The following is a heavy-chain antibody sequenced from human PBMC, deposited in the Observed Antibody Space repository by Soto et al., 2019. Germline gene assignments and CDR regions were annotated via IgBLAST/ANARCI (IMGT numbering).Heavy chain of an antibody. J-gene: IGHJ4*02. D-gene: IGHD2-21*02. CDR3: AREYGGNSGTFDY. CDR1: GGSFSGYY. CDR2: INHSGST. V-gene: IGHV4-34*01. Sequence: QVQLQQWGAGLLKPSETLSLTCAVYGGSFSGYYWSWIRQPPGKGLEWIGEINHSGSTNYNPSLKRRVTISVDTSKNQFSLKLSSVTAADTAVYYCAREYGGNSGTFDYWGQGTLGTVSS.